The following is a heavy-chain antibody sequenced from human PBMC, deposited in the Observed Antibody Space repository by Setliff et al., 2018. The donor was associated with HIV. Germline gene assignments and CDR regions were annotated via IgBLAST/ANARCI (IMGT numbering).Heavy chain of an antibody. Sequence: PGGSLRLSCAASGFTLNGHTMNWVRQAPGKGLEWVSAISGSGGSTYYADSVKGRFTISRDNARNSLLLQMNSLRADDTGVDYGARDSRYYYSSGYYHDAFDIWGQGTMVTVSS. CDR3: ARDSRYYYSSGYYHDAFDI. CDR2: ISGSGGST. D-gene: IGHD3-22*01. CDR1: GFTLNGHT. V-gene: IGHV3-21*01. J-gene: IGHJ3*02.